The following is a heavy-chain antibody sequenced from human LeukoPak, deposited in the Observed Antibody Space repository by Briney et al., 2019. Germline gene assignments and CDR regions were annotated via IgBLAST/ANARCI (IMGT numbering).Heavy chain of an antibody. J-gene: IGHJ4*02. CDR3: ARVGTYDFWSGYYTFDY. Sequence: PGGSLRLSCAASGFTFSTSAMTWVRQAPGKGLEWVSGISASGGSTYYADSVKGRFTISRDNSKNTLYLQVNSLRAEDTAVYYCARVGTYDFWSGYYTFDYWGQGTLVTVSS. V-gene: IGHV3-23*01. CDR2: ISASGGST. D-gene: IGHD3-3*01. CDR1: GFTFSTSA.